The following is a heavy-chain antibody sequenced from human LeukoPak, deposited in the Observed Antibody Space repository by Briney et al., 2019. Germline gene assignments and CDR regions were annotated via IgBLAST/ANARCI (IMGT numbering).Heavy chain of an antibody. V-gene: IGHV4-34*12. D-gene: IGHD1-1*01. CDR1: GGSFSGYY. CDR2: IVHSGNT. J-gene: IGHJ3*02. CDR3: ARFGSSTWYKGAFDI. Sequence: KPSATLSLTCAVYGGSFSGYYWSWIRQPPGKGLEWIGDIVHSGNTKYNPSLKSRVTISVDTSKNQFSLNLTSVTAADTAVYYCARFGSSTWYKGAFDIWGQGTMVTVAA.